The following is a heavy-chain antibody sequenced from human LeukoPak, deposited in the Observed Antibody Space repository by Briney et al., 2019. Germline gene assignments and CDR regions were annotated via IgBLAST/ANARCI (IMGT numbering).Heavy chain of an antibody. J-gene: IGHJ4*02. V-gene: IGHV1-8*01. CDR2: MNPNSGNT. D-gene: IGHD3-22*01. Sequence: ASVKVSCKTSGYTFTSYDINWVRQATGQGLEWMGWMNPNSGNTGYAQKFQGRVTMTRNNSLSTAYIELSSLRSDDTTMYYCARAMDSSGFYPFWYWGQGTLVTVSS. CDR1: GYTFTSYD. CDR3: ARAMDSSGFYPFWY.